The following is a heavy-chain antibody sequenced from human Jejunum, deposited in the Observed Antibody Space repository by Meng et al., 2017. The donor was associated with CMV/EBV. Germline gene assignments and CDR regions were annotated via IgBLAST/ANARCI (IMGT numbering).Heavy chain of an antibody. D-gene: IGHD4-17*01. CDR2: THHSGTS. V-gene: IGHV4-38-2*01. CDR1: SGGF. J-gene: IGHJ4*02. Sequence: SGGFWALLRQPPGKGLEWIAATHHSGTSFYNPSLKSRVAMSVDTSNNQFSLRLNSVTAADTALYYCATFDYGRLWVTLDDWGQGLRVTVSS. CDR3: ATFDYGRLWVTLDD.